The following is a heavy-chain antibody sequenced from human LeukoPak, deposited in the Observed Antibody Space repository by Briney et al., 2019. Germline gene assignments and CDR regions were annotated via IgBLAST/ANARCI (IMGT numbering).Heavy chain of an antibody. CDR1: GFTFSSYW. Sequence: PGGSLRLSCAASGFTFSSYWMSWVRQAPGKGLEWVANIKQDGSEKYYVDSVKGRFTISRDNAKNSLYLQMNSLRAEDTAVYYCARGRSAAAPGAFDIWGQGTMVTVSS. CDR3: ARGRSAAAPGAFDI. V-gene: IGHV3-7*01. D-gene: IGHD6-13*01. CDR2: IKQDGSEK. J-gene: IGHJ3*02.